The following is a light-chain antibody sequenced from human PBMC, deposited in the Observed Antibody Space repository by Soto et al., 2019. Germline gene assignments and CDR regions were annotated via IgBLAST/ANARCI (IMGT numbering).Light chain of an antibody. CDR3: QQYTS. V-gene: IGKV1-5*03. Sequence: DIQMTQSPSTLSASVGDRVTITCRASQSISSWVAWYQQKPGKAPKLLIYKASSLESGVPSRFSGRGSGTEFTLPISSLQPDDFATHYCQQYTSFGGGTK. CDR1: QSISSW. CDR2: KAS. J-gene: IGKJ4*01.